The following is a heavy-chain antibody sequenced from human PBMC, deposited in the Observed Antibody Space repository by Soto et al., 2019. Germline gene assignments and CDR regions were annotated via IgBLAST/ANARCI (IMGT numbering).Heavy chain of an antibody. CDR3: AKDHAYYYDSSGYYPQSYYYYGMDV. D-gene: IGHD3-22*01. CDR1: GFTFSSYG. V-gene: IGHV3-30*18. Sequence: QVQLVESGGGVVQPGRSLRLSCAASGFTFSSYGMHWVRQAPGKGLEWVAVISYDGSNKYYADSVKGRFTISRDNSKNTLYLQMNSLRAEDTAVYYCAKDHAYYYDSSGYYPQSYYYYGMDVWGQGTTVTVSS. CDR2: ISYDGSNK. J-gene: IGHJ6*02.